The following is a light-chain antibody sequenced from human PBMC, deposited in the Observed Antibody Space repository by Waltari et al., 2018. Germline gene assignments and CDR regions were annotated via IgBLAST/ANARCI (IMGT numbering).Light chain of an antibody. CDR2: DVS. CDR3: SSYTSSTTPYYV. CDR1: SSDVDGYSY. Sequence: QSALTQPASVSGSPGQSITISCTGTSSDVDGYSYVSWYQQHPGKAPKLMIYDVSNRPSGVSNRFSGSKSGNTASLTISGLQAVDEADYYCSSYTSSTTPYYVFGTGTKVTVL. J-gene: IGLJ1*01. V-gene: IGLV2-14*03.